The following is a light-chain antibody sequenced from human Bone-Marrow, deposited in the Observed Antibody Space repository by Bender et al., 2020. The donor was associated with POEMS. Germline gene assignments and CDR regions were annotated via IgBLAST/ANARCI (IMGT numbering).Light chain of an antibody. CDR3: QAWDTYSVI. CDR2: QET. V-gene: IGLV3-1*01. CDR1: DLGDKY. J-gene: IGLJ2*01. Sequence: SYEVTQPPSVSVSPGQTASITCSGDDLGDKYVAWYQQKPGQSPVLVIYQETKRPSGTPERFSGANSGNTATLTISGTQAMDEADYYCQAWDTYSVIFGGGTKLTVL.